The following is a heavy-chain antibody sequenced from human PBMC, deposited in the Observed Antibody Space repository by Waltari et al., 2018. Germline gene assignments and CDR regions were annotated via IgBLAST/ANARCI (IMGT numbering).Heavy chain of an antibody. J-gene: IGHJ3*02. CDR2: INSDGSST. V-gene: IGHV3-74*01. CDR1: GFIFSSYG. D-gene: IGHD2-15*01. CDR3: ASVCSGGSCYTDAFDI. Sequence: EVQLVESGGGLVQPGGSLSTPCAASGFIFSSYGTHWGRQAPGTGLVWVSRINSDGSSTSYADSVKGRFTISRDNAKNTLYLQMNSLRAEDTAVYYCASVCSGGSCYTDAFDIWGQGTMVTVSS.